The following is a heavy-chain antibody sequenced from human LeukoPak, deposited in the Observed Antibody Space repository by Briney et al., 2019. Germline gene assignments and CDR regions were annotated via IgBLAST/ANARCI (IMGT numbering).Heavy chain of an antibody. CDR3: ARSFVAGAGYYCGMDV. Sequence: GESLKISCKGSGYAFVSYWIGWVRQMPGKGLEWMGIIFPLDSETRYSPSLQGQVTMSVDRSISTAYLQWSSLKASDTAIYYCARSFVAGAGYYCGMDVWGQGTTVIVSS. CDR2: IFPLDSET. J-gene: IGHJ6*02. D-gene: IGHD6-19*01. V-gene: IGHV5-51*01. CDR1: GYAFVSYW.